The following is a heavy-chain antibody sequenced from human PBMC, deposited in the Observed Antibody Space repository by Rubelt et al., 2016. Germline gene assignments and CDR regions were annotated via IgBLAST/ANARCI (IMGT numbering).Heavy chain of an antibody. V-gene: IGHV3-NL1*01. Sequence: GSYIYYADSVKGRFTISRDNSKNTLYLQMNSLRAEDTAVYYCAKDTHGDYYYYYGMDVWGQGTTVTVSS. CDR2: GSYI. CDR3: AKDTHGDYYYYYGMDV. J-gene: IGHJ6*02. D-gene: IGHD4-17*01.